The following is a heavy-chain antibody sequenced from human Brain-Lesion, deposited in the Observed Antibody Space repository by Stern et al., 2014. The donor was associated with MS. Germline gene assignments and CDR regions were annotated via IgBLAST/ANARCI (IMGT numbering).Heavy chain of an antibody. D-gene: IGHD1-26*01. CDR1: GYTLTELS. V-gene: IGHV1-24*01. Sequence: DQLVESEAEVKKPGASVKVSCKVSGYTLTELSMHWVRQAPRKGLEWLGGFDPDDGETIYAQKFQGRVTMTEDTSTDTAYMELSSLRSEDTAVYYCATLSPGAGGNYYRHFDYWGQGTLVTVSS. CDR2: FDPDDGET. CDR3: ATLSPGAGGNYYRHFDY. J-gene: IGHJ4*02.